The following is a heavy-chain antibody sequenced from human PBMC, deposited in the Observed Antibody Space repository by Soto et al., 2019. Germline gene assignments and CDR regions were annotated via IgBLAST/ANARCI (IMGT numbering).Heavy chain of an antibody. CDR2: IWYDGSNK. Sequence: GGSLRLSCAASGFTFSSYGMHWVRQAPGKGLEWVAVIWYDGSNKYYADSVKGRFTISRDNSKNTLYLQMNSLRAEDTAVYYCARGRGFVVVPAANTFDYWGQGTLVTVSS. J-gene: IGHJ4*02. V-gene: IGHV3-33*01. CDR1: GFTFSSYG. CDR3: ARGRGFVVVPAANTFDY. D-gene: IGHD2-2*01.